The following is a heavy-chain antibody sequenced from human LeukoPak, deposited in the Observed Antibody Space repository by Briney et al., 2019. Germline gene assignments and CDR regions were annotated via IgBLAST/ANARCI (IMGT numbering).Heavy chain of an antibody. CDR2: VNPNSGDT. CDR1: GYTFNTYG. D-gene: IGHD1-26*01. Sequence: GASVKVSCKASGYTFNTYGITWVRQAPGQGLEWMGCVNPNSGDTNYAQKFQGSVTMTRDTSISTVYMELSRLRSDDTAVYYCARASGSYWWFDSWVQGTLVTVSS. V-gene: IGHV1-2*02. J-gene: IGHJ5*01. CDR3: ARASGSYWWFDS.